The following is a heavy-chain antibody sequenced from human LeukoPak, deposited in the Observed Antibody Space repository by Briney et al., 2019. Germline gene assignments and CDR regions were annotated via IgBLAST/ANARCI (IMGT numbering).Heavy chain of an antibody. CDR3: AKDATPRNRLWDNFDS. V-gene: IGHV3-23*01. J-gene: IGHJ4*02. CDR1: GFTFKIYG. D-gene: IGHD2-21*01. CDR2: VVVGDDI. Sequence: PGGSLRLSCVAPGFTFKIYGMRWVRPAPGKRVGWGSSVVVGDDIHYADSVKCRFTGYRDDATKTVYLQMNSLRVEDTAIYFCAKDATPRNRLWDNFDSWGQGTLVSVSS.